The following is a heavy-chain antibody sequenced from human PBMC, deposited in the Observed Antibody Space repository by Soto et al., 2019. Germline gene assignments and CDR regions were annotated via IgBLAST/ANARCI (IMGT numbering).Heavy chain of an antibody. V-gene: IGHV3-23*01. CDR3: AKDRRAGGNYDFYADF. D-gene: IGHD1-7*01. CDR1: GFTFRSYG. J-gene: IGHJ4*02. Sequence: EVQLLESGGGLVQPGGSLRLSCAASGFTFRSYGMTWVRQAPGKGLEWVSFSSATGAGTYYADSVKGRFTISRDNYTNALYLQMTSLRADDTAVYYCAKDRRAGGNYDFYADFWGQGALVIVSS. CDR2: SSATGAGT.